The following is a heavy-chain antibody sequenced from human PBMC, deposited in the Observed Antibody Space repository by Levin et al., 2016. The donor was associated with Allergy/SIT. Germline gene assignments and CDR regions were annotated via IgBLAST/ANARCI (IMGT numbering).Heavy chain of an antibody. J-gene: IGHJ4*02. Sequence: ASVKVSCKASGYTFTSYGISWVRQAPGQGLEWMGWISAYNGNTNYAQKLQGRVTMTTDTSTSTAYMELRSLRSDDTAVYYCARDYRVTMIVVVPGGDYWGQGTLVTVSS. V-gene: IGHV1-18*01. D-gene: IGHD3-22*01. CDR3: ARDYRVTMIVVVPGGDY. CDR1: GYTFTSYG. CDR2: ISAYNGNT.